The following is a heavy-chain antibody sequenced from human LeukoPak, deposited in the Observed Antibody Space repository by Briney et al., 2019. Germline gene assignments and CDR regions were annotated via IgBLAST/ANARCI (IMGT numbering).Heavy chain of an antibody. CDR2: INPNSGGT. V-gene: IGHV1-2*06. Sequence: ASVKVSCKASGYTFTAYYMHWVRQAPGQRREWMGRINPNSGGTNYAQKFQGRVTMTRDTSISTAYMELSRLRSDDTAVYYCARDVLRMEGWFDPWGQGTLVTVSS. J-gene: IGHJ5*02. CDR1: GYTFTAYY. D-gene: IGHD2/OR15-2a*01. CDR3: ARDVLRMEGWFDP.